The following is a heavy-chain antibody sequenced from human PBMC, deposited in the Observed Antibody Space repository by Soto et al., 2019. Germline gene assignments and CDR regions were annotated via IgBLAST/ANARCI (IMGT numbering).Heavy chain of an antibody. D-gene: IGHD3-16*01. J-gene: IGHJ5*02. CDR2: IYYSGST. CDR3: ARSLGSTNWCDP. V-gene: IGHV4-59*08. Sequence: SETLSLTCTVSGGSISSYYWSWIRQPPGKGLEWIGYIYYSGSTNYNPSLKSRVTISVDTSKNQFSLKLSSVTAADTAVYYCARSLGSTNWCDPWGQGTLVTVSS. CDR1: GGSISSYY.